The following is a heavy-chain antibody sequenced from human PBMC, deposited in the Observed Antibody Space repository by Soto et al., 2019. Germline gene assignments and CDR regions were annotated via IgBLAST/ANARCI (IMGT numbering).Heavy chain of an antibody. V-gene: IGHV3-48*04. CDR1: GFTFSSYS. J-gene: IGHJ3*02. CDR2: ISSSSSTI. D-gene: IGHD2-15*01. Sequence: GGSLRLSCAASGFTFSSYSMNWVRQAPGKGLEWVSYISSSSSTIYYADSVKGRFTISRDNAKNSLYLQMNSLRAEDMAVYYCARDGKGYCSGGSCYSDAFDIWGQGTMVTVSS. CDR3: ARDGKGYCSGGSCYSDAFDI.